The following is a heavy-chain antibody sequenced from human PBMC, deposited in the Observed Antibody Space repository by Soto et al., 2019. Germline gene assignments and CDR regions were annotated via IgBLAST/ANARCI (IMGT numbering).Heavy chain of an antibody. Sequence: QVQLVQSGAEVKKPGSSVKVSCKASGGTLSRYAISWMRQAPGQGLEWMGGIIPIFGAANYAQKFQDRVTIIADESTSTAYMELSSLRSEDTAVYYCARVGRTVAGRGYYFDYWGQGTLVTVSS. CDR1: GGTLSRYA. J-gene: IGHJ4*02. D-gene: IGHD6-19*01. CDR3: ARVGRTVAGRGYYFDY. CDR2: IIPIFGAA. V-gene: IGHV1-69*01.